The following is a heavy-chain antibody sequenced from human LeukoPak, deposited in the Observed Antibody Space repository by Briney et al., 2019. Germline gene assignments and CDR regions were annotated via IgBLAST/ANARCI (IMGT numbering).Heavy chain of an antibody. V-gene: IGHV3-74*01. Sequence: PGGSLRLSCEGSGFTFSSYWMHWVRQAPGKGLVWVSRINTDGSSITYADSVRGRFTISRDNAKNTLYLQMNSLRAEDTAVYYCARDRIAVAGTHFQHWGQGTLVTVSS. CDR3: ARDRIAVAGTHFQH. CDR2: INTDGSSI. D-gene: IGHD6-19*01. J-gene: IGHJ1*01. CDR1: GFTFSSYW.